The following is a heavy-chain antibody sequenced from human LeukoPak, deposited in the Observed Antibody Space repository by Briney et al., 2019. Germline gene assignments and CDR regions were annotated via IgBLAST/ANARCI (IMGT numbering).Heavy chain of an antibody. Sequence: GGSLRLSCAASGFTFSSYGMHWVRQAPGKGLEWVAFIRYDGSNKYYADSVKGRFTISRDNSKNTLYLQMNSLRAEDTAVYYCAKDFRGYSNNDAFDIWGQGTMVTVSS. CDR3: AKDFRGYSNNDAFDI. D-gene: IGHD6-13*01. J-gene: IGHJ3*02. CDR1: GFTFSSYG. V-gene: IGHV3-30*02. CDR2: IRYDGSNK.